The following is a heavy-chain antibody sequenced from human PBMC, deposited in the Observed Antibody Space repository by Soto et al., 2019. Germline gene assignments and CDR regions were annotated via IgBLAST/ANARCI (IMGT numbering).Heavy chain of an antibody. CDR2: IYHSGST. V-gene: IGHV4-39*01. D-gene: IGHD6-13*01. CDR1: GGFISSSNCY. Sequence: QLQLQESGPGLVKPSETLSLTCTVSGGFISSSNCYWGWIRQPPGKGLEWIGSIYHSGSTYYNPSLKSRVTISVDTSKNRFSRKVNPVTAADTAVYYCARPVGVEQQLVHDAFDLWGQGTMVAVSS. CDR3: ARPVGVEQQLVHDAFDL. J-gene: IGHJ3*01.